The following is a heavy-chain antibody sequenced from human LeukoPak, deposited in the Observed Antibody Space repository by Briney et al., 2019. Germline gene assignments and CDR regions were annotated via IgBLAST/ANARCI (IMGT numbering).Heavy chain of an antibody. Sequence: SETLSLTCNVSGGSISSSSYYWGWIRQPPGRGLEWIGINFCSGSTYYNPSRKSRVTISVDTSKDQFSLRLSSVTAADTAVYYCARLTYTHYYDSSTYSFWGQGTLVTVSS. D-gene: IGHD3-22*01. CDR1: GGSISSSSYY. V-gene: IGHV4-39*01. CDR3: ARLTYTHYYDSSTYSF. J-gene: IGHJ4*02. CDR2: NFCSGST.